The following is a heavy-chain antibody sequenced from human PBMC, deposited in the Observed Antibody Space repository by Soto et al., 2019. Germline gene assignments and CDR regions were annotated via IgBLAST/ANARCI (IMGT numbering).Heavy chain of an antibody. J-gene: IGHJ4*02. Sequence: DVHLVESGGGLLQPGGSLRLSCAASGFTFSNYWMHWVRQAPGKGLVWVSRINSDGSSTLYPDSVKGRFTISRDNAKNTLYLQMNSLRVEDTAVYYCVCPYPLGYWGQGTLVTVSS. V-gene: IGHV3-74*01. CDR2: INSDGSST. D-gene: IGHD3-16*01. CDR3: VCPYPLGY. CDR1: GFTFSNYW.